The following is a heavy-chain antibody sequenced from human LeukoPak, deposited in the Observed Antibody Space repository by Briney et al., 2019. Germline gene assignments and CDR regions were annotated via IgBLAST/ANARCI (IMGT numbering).Heavy chain of an antibody. CDR3: ARVRDGYNDAFDI. V-gene: IGHV1-46*01. CDR2: FNPSGGST. J-gene: IGHJ3*02. CDR1: GYTFTNYY. D-gene: IGHD5-24*01. Sequence: ASVKVSCKASGYTFTNYYMHWVRQAPGQELEWMGVFNPSGGSTSYAQKFQGRVTMTRDTSTSTVYMELSSLRSEDAAVYYCARVRDGYNDAFDIWGQGTMVTVSS.